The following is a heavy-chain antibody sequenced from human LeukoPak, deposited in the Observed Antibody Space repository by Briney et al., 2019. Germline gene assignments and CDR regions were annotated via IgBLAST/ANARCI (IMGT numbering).Heavy chain of an antibody. CDR2: IIPIFGTA. V-gene: IGHV1-69*01. CDR3: ARPYYYGSGSYLPPDY. D-gene: IGHD3-10*01. Sequence: ASVKVSCKASGGTFSSYAISWVRQAPGQGLEWMGGIIPIFGTANYAQKFQGRVTITADESTSTAYMELSSLRSEDTAVYYCARPYYYGSGSYLPPDYWGQGTLVTVSS. CDR1: GGTFSSYA. J-gene: IGHJ4*02.